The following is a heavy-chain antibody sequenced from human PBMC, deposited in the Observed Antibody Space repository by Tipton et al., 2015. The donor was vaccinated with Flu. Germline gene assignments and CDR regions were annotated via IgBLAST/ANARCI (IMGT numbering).Heavy chain of an antibody. D-gene: IGHD3-16*01. V-gene: IGHV3-48*03. Sequence: GSLRLSCAASGFTFSSYEMNWVRQAPGKGLEWVSYITSSGNTISYADSVRGRFTISRDNTKKSLYLQLNSLRVDDTAVYYCARDRWGSLDYWGQGTLVTVSS. J-gene: IGHJ4*02. CDR1: GFTFSSYE. CDR2: ITSSGNTI. CDR3: ARDRWGSLDY.